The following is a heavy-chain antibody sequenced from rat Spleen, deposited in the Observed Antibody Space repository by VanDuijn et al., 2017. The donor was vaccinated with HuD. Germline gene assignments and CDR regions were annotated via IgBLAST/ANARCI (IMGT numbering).Heavy chain of an antibody. J-gene: IGHJ3*01. CDR1: GFAYSDYV. D-gene: IGHD1-5*01. Sequence: EVRLVESGGGLVQPGGSLKLSCAASGFAYSDYVMAWVRQAPTKGLEWVASISTGGSNTYYRDSVKGRFTFSRDNAKGTLYLQMDSLRSEDTATYYCAKERYPPFAYWGQGTLVTVSS. CDR3: AKERYPPFAY. CDR2: ISTGGSNT. V-gene: IGHV5S23*01.